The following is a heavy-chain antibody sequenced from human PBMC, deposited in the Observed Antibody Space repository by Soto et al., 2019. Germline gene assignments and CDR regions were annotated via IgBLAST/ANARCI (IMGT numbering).Heavy chain of an antibody. D-gene: IGHD3-22*01. CDR2: ISSSGSTI. CDR1: GIHFRNFE. J-gene: IGHJ4*02. CDR3: AREDGGYYYDSSGYGPY. Sequence: GSPGPLCSTLGIHFRNFEIELVPPASGKGLEWVSYISSSGSTIYYADSVKGRFTISRDNAKNSLYLQMNSLRAEDTAVYYCAREDGGYYYDSSGYGPYWGQGTLVTVSS. V-gene: IGHV3-48*03.